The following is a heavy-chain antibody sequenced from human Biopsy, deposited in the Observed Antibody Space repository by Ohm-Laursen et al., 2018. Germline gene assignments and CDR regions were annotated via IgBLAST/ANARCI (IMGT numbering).Heavy chain of an antibody. V-gene: IGHV1-69*10. Sequence: SVKVSCKASGGTFINYAISWVRQAPGQGLEWMGGIIAVSGLVNYAPKFQGRVSITADKSTTTAYMELSNLKSEDTAVYYCATPFQYYDSWGGYPPFDHWGQGTLVTVSS. CDR1: GGTFINYA. CDR3: ATPFQYYDSWGGYPPFDH. CDR2: IIAVSGLV. J-gene: IGHJ4*02. D-gene: IGHD3-3*01.